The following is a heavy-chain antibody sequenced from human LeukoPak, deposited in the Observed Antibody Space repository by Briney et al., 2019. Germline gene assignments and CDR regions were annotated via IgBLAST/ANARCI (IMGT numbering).Heavy chain of an antibody. J-gene: IGHJ4*02. CDR3: ARAHSSSWYPDFHY. Sequence: QTSETLSLTCAVYGGSFSGYYWSWIRQPPGKGLEWIGYIYYSGSTYYNPSLKSRVTISVDTSKNQFSLKLSSVTAADTAVYYCARAHSSSWYPDFHYWGQGTLVTVSS. V-gene: IGHV4-34*09. CDR1: GGSFSGYY. D-gene: IGHD6-13*01. CDR2: IYYSGST.